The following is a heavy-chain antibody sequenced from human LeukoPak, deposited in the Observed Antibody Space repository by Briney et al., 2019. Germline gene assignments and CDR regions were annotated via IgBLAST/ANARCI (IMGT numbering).Heavy chain of an antibody. D-gene: IGHD3-3*01. V-gene: IGHV1-18*01. Sequence: ASVKVSCKASGYTFTSYGISWVRQAPGQGLEWMGWISAYNGNTNYAQKLQGRVTMTTDTSTSTAYMELRSLRSDDTAVYYCAREEDYDFWSGYYPFDYWGQGTLVTVSS. CDR3: AREEDYDFWSGYYPFDY. CDR2: ISAYNGNT. CDR1: GYTFTSYG. J-gene: IGHJ4*02.